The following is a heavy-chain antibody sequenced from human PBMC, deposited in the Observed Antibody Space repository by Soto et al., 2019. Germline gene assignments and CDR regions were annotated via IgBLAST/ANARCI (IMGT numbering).Heavy chain of an antibody. V-gene: IGHV1-8*01. Sequence: ASVKVSCKASGYTFTSYDINWVRQATGQGLEWMGWMNPNSGNTGYAQKFQGRVTMTRNTSISTAYMELSSLRSEDTAVYYCAGNRVDTAMVTDWGRMDVWGQGTTVTVSS. CDR2: MNPNSGNT. J-gene: IGHJ6*02. CDR1: GYTFTSYD. D-gene: IGHD5-18*01. CDR3: AGNRVDTAMVTDWGRMDV.